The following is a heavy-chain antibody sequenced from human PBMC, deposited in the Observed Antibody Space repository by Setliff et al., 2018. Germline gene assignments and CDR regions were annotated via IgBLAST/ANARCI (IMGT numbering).Heavy chain of an antibody. CDR2: VTQGGSE. CDR1: GFTFSTYA. V-gene: IGHV3-23*01. D-gene: IGHD6-13*01. J-gene: IGHJ6*03. CDR3: AKVPGIATAGQTDSYYYYYYYMDV. Sequence: PGGSLRLSCRASGFTFSTYAMSWVRQPPGKGLEWVSGVTQGGSEFHADSVRGRFTISRDNSKNTLYLQMNSLRVEDTAVYYCAKVPGIATAGQTDSYYYYYYYMDVWGKGTTVTVSS.